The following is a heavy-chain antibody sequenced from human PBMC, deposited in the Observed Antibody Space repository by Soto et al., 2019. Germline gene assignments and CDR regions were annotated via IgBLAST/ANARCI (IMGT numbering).Heavy chain of an antibody. CDR1: CYTFTTYG. J-gene: IGHJ4*02. D-gene: IGHD3-3*01. CDR2: ISAYNGNT. V-gene: IGHV1-18*01. CDR3: AIYYDFWSGYLMFDY. Sequence: ASMKVSCKASCYTFTTYGINWVRQAPGQGLEWMGWISAYNGNTNYAQKLQGRVTMTTDTSTSTAYMELSSLTSEDTAVYYCAIYYDFWSGYLMFDYWGQGTLVTVSS.